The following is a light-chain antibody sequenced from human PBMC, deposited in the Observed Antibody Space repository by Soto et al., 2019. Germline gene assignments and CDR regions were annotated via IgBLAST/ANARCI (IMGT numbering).Light chain of an antibody. CDR1: RSDVGGYNY. V-gene: IGLV2-14*01. CDR3: SSYTSSSNYV. Sequence: QSALTQPASVSGSPGQSITISCTGTRSDVGGYNYVYWHQQHPGKAPKLIIYDVTNRPSGVSDRFSGSKSGNTDSLTFSGLQAEDEADYYCSSYTSSSNYVFGAGTKVPV. J-gene: IGLJ1*01. CDR2: DVT.